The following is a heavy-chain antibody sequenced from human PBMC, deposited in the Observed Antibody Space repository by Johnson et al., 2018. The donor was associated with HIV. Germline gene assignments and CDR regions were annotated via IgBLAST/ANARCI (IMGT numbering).Heavy chain of an antibody. J-gene: IGHJ3*02. CDR1: GFTFSNAW. CDR2: IKSKTDGGTT. Sequence: VQLVESGGGLVKPGGSLRLSCAASGFTFSNAWMSWVRQAPGKGLEWVGRIKSKTDGGTTDYAAPVQGRFTIPRDDSKNTLYLQMNSLKTEDTAVYYCTTVGSDSSGYYYEDAFDIWGQGTMVTVSS. D-gene: IGHD3-22*01. V-gene: IGHV3-15*01. CDR3: TTVGSDSSGYYYEDAFDI.